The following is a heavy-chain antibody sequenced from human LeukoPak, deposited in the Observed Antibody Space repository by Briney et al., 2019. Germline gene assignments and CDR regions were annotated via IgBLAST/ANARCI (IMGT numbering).Heavy chain of an antibody. CDR1: GFTFSSYA. Sequence: GGSLRLSCVASGFTFSSYAMLWVRRAPGKDLEWVALISHDANTEHYRDSVKGRFTISRDNSKNTVNLQINGLRVEDTAVYYCAKDRYSTSSTFTVNPFDYWGQGILVTVSS. D-gene: IGHD2-2*01. CDR3: AKDRYSTSSTFTVNPFDY. V-gene: IGHV3-30-3*01. J-gene: IGHJ4*02. CDR2: ISHDANTE.